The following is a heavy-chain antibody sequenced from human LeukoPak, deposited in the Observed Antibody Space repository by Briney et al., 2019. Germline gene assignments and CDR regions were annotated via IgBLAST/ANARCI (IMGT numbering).Heavy chain of an antibody. CDR2: MNPNSGNT. CDR3: ARVLIEPSYDFWSGYYGSPAFDI. J-gene: IGHJ3*02. V-gene: IGHV1-8*02. CDR1: GYTFTSYD. Sequence: ASVKVSCKASGYTFTSYDVNWVRQATGQGLEWMGWMNPNSGNTGYAQKFQGRVTMTRDMSTSTVYMELSSLRSEDTAVYYCARVLIEPSYDFWSGYYGSPAFDIWGQGTMVTVSS. D-gene: IGHD3-3*01.